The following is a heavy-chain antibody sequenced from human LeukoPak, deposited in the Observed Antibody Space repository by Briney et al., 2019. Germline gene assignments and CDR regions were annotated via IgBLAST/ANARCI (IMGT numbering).Heavy chain of an antibody. V-gene: IGHV1-8*03. Sequence: ASVKVSRKASGGTFSSYAISWVRQATGQGLEWMGWMNPNSGNTGYAQKFQGRVTITRNTSISTAYMELSSLRSEDTAVYYCARGPAYSSSRFDYWGQGTLVTVSS. D-gene: IGHD6-6*01. J-gene: IGHJ4*02. CDR2: MNPNSGNT. CDR1: GGTFSSYA. CDR3: ARGPAYSSSRFDY.